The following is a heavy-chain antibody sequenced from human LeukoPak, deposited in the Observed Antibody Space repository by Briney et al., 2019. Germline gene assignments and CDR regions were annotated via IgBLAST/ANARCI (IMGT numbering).Heavy chain of an antibody. D-gene: IGHD5-12*01. CDR2: IIPIFGTA. CDR1: GGTFSSYA. J-gene: IGHJ4*02. V-gene: IGHV1-69*05. Sequence: SVKVSCKASGGTFSSYAISWVRQAPGQGLEWMGGIIPIFGTANYAQKFQGRVTITTDESTSTAYMELSSLRSDDTGGYYCARGATRFWVFDYWGQGTLVTVSS. CDR3: ARGATRFWVFDY.